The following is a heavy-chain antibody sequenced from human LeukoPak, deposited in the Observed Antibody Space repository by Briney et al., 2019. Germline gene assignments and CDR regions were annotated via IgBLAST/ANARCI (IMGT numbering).Heavy chain of an antibody. CDR1: GYTFTSYG. Sequence: PEASVKVSCKASGYTFTSYGISWVRQAPGQGLEWMGWIGAYNGNTNYAQKLQGRVTMTTDTSTSTAYMELRSLRSNDTAVYYCARGGPHNVPELAMDQIAVVHYWGQGTLVTVSS. D-gene: IGHD6-19*01. J-gene: IGHJ4*02. CDR3: ARGGPHNVPELAMDQIAVVHY. V-gene: IGHV1-18*01. CDR2: IGAYNGNT.